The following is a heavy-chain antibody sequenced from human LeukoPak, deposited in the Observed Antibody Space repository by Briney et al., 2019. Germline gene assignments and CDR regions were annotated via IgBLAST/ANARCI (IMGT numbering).Heavy chain of an antibody. CDR3: PKGQLSPVPLNAFDF. CDR2: INPKTGGS. D-gene: IGHD1-1*01. V-gene: IGHV1-2*02. Sequence: GASVKVSCKTSGYTFTAFYIHWLRQAPGQGLEWMGWINPKTGGSSSAPKFQGRVNLTRDASLTSFYMELRSLRSDDTGLDYFPKGQLSPVPLNAFDFWGQGSLVIVSS. CDR1: GYTFTAFY. J-gene: IGHJ4*02.